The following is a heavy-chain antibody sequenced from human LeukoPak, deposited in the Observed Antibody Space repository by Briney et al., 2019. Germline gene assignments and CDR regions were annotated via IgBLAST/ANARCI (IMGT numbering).Heavy chain of an antibody. V-gene: IGHV5-51*01. D-gene: IGHD2-2*02. CDR1: GYSFTSYW. CDR2: IYPGDSDT. Sequence: GESLKISCKGSGYSFTSYWIGWVRQMPGKGLEWMGIIYPGDSDTRYSPSFQGQVTISADKFISTAYLQWSSLKASDTAMYYCARHGGYCSSTSCYKGGFDYWGQGTLVTVSS. CDR3: ARHGGYCSSTSCYKGGFDY. J-gene: IGHJ4*02.